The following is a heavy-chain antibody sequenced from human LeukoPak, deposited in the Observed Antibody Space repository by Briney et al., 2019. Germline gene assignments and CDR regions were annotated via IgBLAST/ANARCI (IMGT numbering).Heavy chain of an antibody. J-gene: IGHJ4*02. D-gene: IGHD5-24*01. V-gene: IGHV3-74*01. Sequence: GGSLRLSCAASGFTFSSYWMHWVRQAPGKGLVWVSRINTDGSSTSYADSVKGRFTISRDNAKNTLYLQMNSLRAEDTAVYYCAILEMATPEDYWGQGTLVTVSS. CDR2: INTDGSST. CDR1: GFTFSSYW. CDR3: AILEMATPEDY.